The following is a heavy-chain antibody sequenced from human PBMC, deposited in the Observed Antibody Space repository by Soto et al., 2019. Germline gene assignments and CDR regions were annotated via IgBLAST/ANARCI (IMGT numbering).Heavy chain of an antibody. CDR2: VKSRPDGGQT. V-gene: IGHV3-15*01. J-gene: IGHJ4*02. Sequence: EGQLEQSGGGLVRSGGSLRLSCVASGFSFSNAWMTWVRQAPGKGLEGVGRVKSRPDGGQTDYASPVKGRFTITRDDSKSTVYLQMYSLKGEDTAVYYCTTVVLLPLGLGSSVFWGQGALVTVSS. CDR3: TTVVLLPLGLGSSVF. D-gene: IGHD6-19*01. CDR1: GFSFSNAW.